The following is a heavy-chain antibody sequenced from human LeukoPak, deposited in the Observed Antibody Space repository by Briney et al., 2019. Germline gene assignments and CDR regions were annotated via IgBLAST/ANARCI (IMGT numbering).Heavy chain of an antibody. V-gene: IGHV3-74*01. CDR2: ITSDGSST. CDR3: ARGMPTNFDY. Sequence: GWSLRLSCAASGFTFSSYWMHWVRQVAGKGLDWVTRITSDGSSTSSADSVKGRCTISRDNAKNTLYLQMNSLRVEDTAVYYCARGMPTNFDYWGQGALVTVSS. J-gene: IGHJ4*02. CDR1: GFTFSSYW. D-gene: IGHD1-26*01.